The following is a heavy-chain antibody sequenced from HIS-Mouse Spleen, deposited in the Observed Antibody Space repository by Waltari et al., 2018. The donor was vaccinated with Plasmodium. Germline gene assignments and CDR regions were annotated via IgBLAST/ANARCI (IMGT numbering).Heavy chain of an antibody. J-gene: IGHJ4*02. D-gene: IGHD1-26*01. V-gene: IGHV4-59*01. CDR2: IYYSGST. Sequence: QVQLQESGPGLVKPSETLSLTCTVSGGSISSYYWSWIRQPPGKGLEWIGYIYYSGSTNYNPSLKSRVTISVDTSKNQFSLKLSSVTAAYTAVYYCARERRYSGSYYYFDYWGQGTLVTVSS. CDR3: ARERRYSGSYYYFDY. CDR1: GGSISSYY.